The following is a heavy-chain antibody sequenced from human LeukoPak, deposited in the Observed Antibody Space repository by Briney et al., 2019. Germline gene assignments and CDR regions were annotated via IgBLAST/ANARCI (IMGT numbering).Heavy chain of an antibody. J-gene: IGHJ4*02. CDR1: GGTFSSYA. V-gene: IGHV1-69*05. D-gene: IGHD5-24*01. Sequence: ASVKVSCKASGGTFSSYAISWVRQAPGQGLEWMGGIIPIFGTANYAQKFQGRVTITTDESTSTAYMELSSLRSEDTAVYYCARPPRDGYNYVYFDYWGQGTLVTVSS. CDR3: ARPPRDGYNYVYFDY. CDR2: IIPIFGTA.